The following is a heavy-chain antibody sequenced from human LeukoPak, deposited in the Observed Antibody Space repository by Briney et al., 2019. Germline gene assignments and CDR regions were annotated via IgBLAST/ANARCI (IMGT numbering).Heavy chain of an antibody. CDR1: GFTFSSYG. CDR3: AVHSYGSPVSPFDY. Sequence: PGGSLRLSCAASGFTFSSYGMSWVRQAPGKGLEWVSAISGSGGSTYYADSVKGRFTISRDNSKNTLYLQMNSLRAEDTAVYYCAVHSYGSPVSPFDYWGQGTLVTVSS. CDR2: ISGSGGST. D-gene: IGHD5-18*01. V-gene: IGHV3-23*01. J-gene: IGHJ4*02.